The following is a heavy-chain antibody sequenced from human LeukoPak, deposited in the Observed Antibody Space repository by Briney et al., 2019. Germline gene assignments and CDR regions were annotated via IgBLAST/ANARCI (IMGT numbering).Heavy chain of an antibody. CDR1: GFTLSSYW. J-gene: IGHJ6*02. Sequence: GGSLRLSCAVSGFTLSSYWMSWVRQAPGKGLEWVANIKQDGSEKYYVDSVKGRFTISRDNAKNSLYLQMNSLRAEDTAVYYCARDPYSSGWPSYYYYGMDVWGQGTTVTVSS. D-gene: IGHD6-19*01. CDR3: ARDPYSSGWPSYYYYGMDV. CDR2: IKQDGSEK. V-gene: IGHV3-7*01.